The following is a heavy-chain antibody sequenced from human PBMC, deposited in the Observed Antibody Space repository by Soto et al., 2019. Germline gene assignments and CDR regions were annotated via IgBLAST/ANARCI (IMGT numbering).Heavy chain of an antibody. CDR1: GGTFSSYA. D-gene: IGHD5-18*01. V-gene: IGHV1-69*06. CDR2: IIPIFGTA. CDR3: ARGLQLSHPLLYWFDP. Sequence: QVQLVQSGAEVKKPGSSVKVSCKASGGTFSSYAISWVRQAPGQGLEWMGGIIPIFGTANYAQKFQGRVTITADKSTSSAYMELSSLRSEDTAVYYCARGLQLSHPLLYWFDPWGQGTLVTVSS. J-gene: IGHJ5*02.